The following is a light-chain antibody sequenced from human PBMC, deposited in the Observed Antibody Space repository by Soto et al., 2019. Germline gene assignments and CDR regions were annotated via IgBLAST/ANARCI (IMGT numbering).Light chain of an antibody. V-gene: IGLV2-14*01. CDR2: EVS. CDR1: SSDVGNYKY. Sequence: SALTQPASVSGSPGQSITISCTGTSSDVGNYKYVSWYQQRPGKAPKLMIYEVSNRPSGVSNRFSGSKSGNTASLTISGLQAEDETDYSCFSYTSSGTYVFGTGTKVTVL. J-gene: IGLJ1*01. CDR3: FSYTSSGTYV.